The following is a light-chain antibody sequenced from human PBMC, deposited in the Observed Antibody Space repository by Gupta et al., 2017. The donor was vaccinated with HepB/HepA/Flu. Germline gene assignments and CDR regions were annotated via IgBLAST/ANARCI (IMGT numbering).Light chain of an antibody. CDR2: MNN. V-gene: IGLV1-47*01. Sequence: QSVLTQPPSASGTPGQRVTISCSGSSSNIGSNYVYWYQQLPGTAPKLLIYMNNQRPSGVPARFSASKSGTSAAVAISGLRAEEEADYYCAAWDDSLSGNVVFGGGTKLTVL. J-gene: IGLJ2*01. CDR3: AAWDDSLSGNVV. CDR1: SSNIGSNY.